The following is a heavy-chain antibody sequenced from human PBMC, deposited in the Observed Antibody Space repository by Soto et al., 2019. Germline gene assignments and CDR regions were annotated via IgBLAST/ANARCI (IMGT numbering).Heavy chain of an antibody. J-gene: IGHJ2*01. D-gene: IGHD5-12*01. CDR1: GGSISDYY. V-gene: IGHV4-59*01. Sequence: SETLSLTCTVSGGSISDYYRSWIRQPPGKGLEWIGSAYYSGNTHYNPSLMSRVTISLDTSNSQFSLKLRSVTAADTAVYYCARGPLVNIVTTTSYWFFDLWGRGTQVTVSS. CDR2: AYYSGNT. CDR3: ARGPLVNIVTTTSYWFFDL.